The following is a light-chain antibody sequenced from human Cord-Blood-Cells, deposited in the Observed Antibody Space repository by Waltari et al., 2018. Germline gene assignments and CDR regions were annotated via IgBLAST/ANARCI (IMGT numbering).Light chain of an antibody. V-gene: IGKV3-15*01. CDR2: GAS. CDR1: QSVSSN. CDR3: QQYNNWRLT. Sequence: EIVMTQSPATLSVSPGERATLSCRASQSVSSNLAWYQQKPGQAPRLRIDGASTRATGIPARFSGSGSGTEFTLTISSLQSEDFAVYYCQQYNNWRLTFGGGTKVEIK. J-gene: IGKJ4*01.